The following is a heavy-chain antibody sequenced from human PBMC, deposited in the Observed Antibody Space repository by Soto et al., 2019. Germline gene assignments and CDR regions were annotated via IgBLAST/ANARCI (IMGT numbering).Heavy chain of an antibody. CDR3: ARDVIAAPNDFDP. D-gene: IGHD6-6*01. CDR2: VYYSGTT. V-gene: IGHV4-61*08. Sequence: SETLSLTCTVSGGSIDSGDYYWTWIRQPPGKGLEWIGYVYYSGTTNYNPFLKSRVTLSLDKSKNQFSLKMNSVTAADTAVYYCARDVIAAPNDFDPLGQVALFTVSS. CDR1: GGSIDSGDYY. J-gene: IGHJ5*02.